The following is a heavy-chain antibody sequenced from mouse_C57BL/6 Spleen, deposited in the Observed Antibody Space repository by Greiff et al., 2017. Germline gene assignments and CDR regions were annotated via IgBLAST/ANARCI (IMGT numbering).Heavy chain of an antibody. CDR2: INPSSGYT. CDR3: AREDDYGNYDY. Sequence: QVHVKQSGAELARPGASVKMSCKASGYTFTSYTMHWVKQRPGQGLEWIGYINPSSGYTKYNQKFKDKATLTADKSSSTAYMQLSSLTSEDSAVYYCAREDDYGNYDYWGQGTTLTVSS. D-gene: IGHD2-1*01. J-gene: IGHJ2*01. V-gene: IGHV1-4*01. CDR1: GYTFTSYT.